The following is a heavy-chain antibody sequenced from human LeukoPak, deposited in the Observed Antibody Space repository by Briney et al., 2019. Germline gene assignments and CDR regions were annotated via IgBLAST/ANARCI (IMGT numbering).Heavy chain of an antibody. CDR2: ISSSSSTI. J-gene: IGHJ4*02. Sequence: GGSLRLSCAASGFTFSSYSMNWVRQAPGKGLEWVSYISSSSSTIYYADSVKGRFTLSRDNSKNTLYLQMNSLTTEDTAVYYCAKDQGAGFSDFDYWGQGTLVTVSS. CDR3: AKDQGAGFSDFDY. D-gene: IGHD5-12*01. CDR1: GFTFSSYS. V-gene: IGHV3-48*04.